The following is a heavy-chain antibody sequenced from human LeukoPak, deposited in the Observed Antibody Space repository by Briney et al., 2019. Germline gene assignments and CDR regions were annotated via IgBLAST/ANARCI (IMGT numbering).Heavy chain of an antibody. D-gene: IGHD1-26*01. Sequence: SVKVSCKASGYTFTSYYMHWVRQAPGQGLEWMGRIIPIFGTANYAQKFQGRVTITTDESTSTAYMELSSLRSEDTAVYYCATPLGASDAFDIWGQGTMVTVSS. CDR3: ATPLGASDAFDI. CDR2: IIPIFGTA. J-gene: IGHJ3*02. V-gene: IGHV1-69*05. CDR1: GYTFTSYY.